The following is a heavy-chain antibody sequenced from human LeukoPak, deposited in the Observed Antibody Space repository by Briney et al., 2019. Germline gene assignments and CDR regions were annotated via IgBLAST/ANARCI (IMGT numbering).Heavy chain of an antibody. CDR1: GYSFTSYW. Sequence: GESLKISCKGFGYSFTSYWIGWVRQMPGKGLECMGIIYPGDSDTIYSPSFQGQVTMSADTSISTAYLQWTSLKASDTAMYYCARTYGGNSKIDYWGRGTLVTVSS. CDR2: IYPGDSDT. V-gene: IGHV5-51*01. J-gene: IGHJ4*02. CDR3: ARTYGGNSKIDY. D-gene: IGHD4-23*01.